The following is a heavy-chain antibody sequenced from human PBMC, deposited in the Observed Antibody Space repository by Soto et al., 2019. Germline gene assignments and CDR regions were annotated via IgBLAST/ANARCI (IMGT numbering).Heavy chain of an antibody. V-gene: IGHV3-23*01. J-gene: IGHJ3*02. D-gene: IGHD2-15*01. CDR3: AKTRFSDPLESYCNGGSCYSHAYYI. Sequence: GGSLRLPCVASGLTFSSYAMRWVRQAPGKGQEWVSAISGSGGSTYYADSVKGRFTISRDNSKNTLYLQMNRLRAEDTAVYYCAKTRFSDPLESYCNGGSCYSHAYYIWSQGTMVTGSS. CDR2: ISGSGGST. CDR1: GLTFSSYA.